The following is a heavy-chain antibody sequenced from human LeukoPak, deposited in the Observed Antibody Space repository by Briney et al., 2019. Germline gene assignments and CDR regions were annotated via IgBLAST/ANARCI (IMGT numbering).Heavy chain of an antibody. V-gene: IGHV1-2*02. CDR3: AKDRAATVVTPFDY. CDR2: LNPHSGGS. J-gene: IGHJ4*02. D-gene: IGHD4-23*01. Sequence: ASVKVSCKASGYTFTGYYMHWVRQAPGQGLEWMGWLNPHSGGSNYAQKFQGRVTMTRDTSISTAYMELNRLASDDTAVYYCAKDRAATVVTPFDYWGQGTLVTVSS. CDR1: GYTFTGYY.